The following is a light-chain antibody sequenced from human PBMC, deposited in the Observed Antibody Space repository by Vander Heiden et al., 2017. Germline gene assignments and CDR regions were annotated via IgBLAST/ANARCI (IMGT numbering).Light chain of an antibody. V-gene: IGKV1-5*03. CDR1: QSISSS. CDR3: QQYNRYST. J-gene: IGKJ4*01. CDR2: KAS. Sequence: DIQMTQSPSTLSASVGDRLTITCRASQSISSSLAWYQQKPGQPPKLLIYKASTLESGVPSRFSGSGSGTDFTLTISSLQPDDFATYYCQQYNRYSTFGGGTKVDIQ.